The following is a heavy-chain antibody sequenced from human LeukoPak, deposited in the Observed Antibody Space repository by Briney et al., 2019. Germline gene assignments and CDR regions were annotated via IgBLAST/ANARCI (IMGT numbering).Heavy chain of an antibody. CDR1: GFTFSSYE. V-gene: IGHV3-48*03. Sequence: PGGSLRLSCAASGFTFSSYEMNWVRQAPGKGLEWVSYISSSGSTIYYADSVKGRFTISRDNAKNSLYLQMNSLRAEDTAVYYCARALFPGDWNYFDYWGQGTLVTVSS. J-gene: IGHJ4*02. CDR2: ISSSGSTI. CDR3: ARALFPGDWNYFDY. D-gene: IGHD3/OR15-3a*01.